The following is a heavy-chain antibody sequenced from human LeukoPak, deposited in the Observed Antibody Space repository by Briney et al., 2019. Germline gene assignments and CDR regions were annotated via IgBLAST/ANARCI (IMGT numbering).Heavy chain of an antibody. CDR2: IIPIFGTA. Sequence: GASMKVSCKASGGTFSSYAISWVRQAPGQALEWMGGIIPIFGTANYAQKFQGRVTITADESTSTAYMELSSLRSEDTAVYYCARSGYYDSSGYYPRTPFDYWGQGTLVTVSS. J-gene: IGHJ4*02. CDR3: ARSGYYDSSGYYPRTPFDY. V-gene: IGHV1-69*13. D-gene: IGHD3-22*01. CDR1: GGTFSSYA.